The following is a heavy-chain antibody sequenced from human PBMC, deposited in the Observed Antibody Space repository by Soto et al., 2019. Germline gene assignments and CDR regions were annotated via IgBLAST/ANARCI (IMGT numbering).Heavy chain of an antibody. CDR1: GFTFHDYA. CDR3: AKVSVAMPFWYFDF. V-gene: IGHV3-9*01. CDR2: ISWNSGSI. J-gene: IGHJ4*02. D-gene: IGHD2-2*01. Sequence: ELQLVESGGGLVQPGRSLRLSCTASGFTFHDYAMHWVRQAAGKGLEWVSGISWNSGSIGYADSVKGRFTISRDNAKNSLYLQMNSLRPEDTALYYCAKVSVAMPFWYFDFWGQGTLVSVSS.